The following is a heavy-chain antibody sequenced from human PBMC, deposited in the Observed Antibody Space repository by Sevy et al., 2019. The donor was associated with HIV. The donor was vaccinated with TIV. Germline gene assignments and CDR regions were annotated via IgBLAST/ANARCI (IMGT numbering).Heavy chain of an antibody. CDR3: ARGGGNSEWGYYFDF. CDR2: FYYGGTS. CDR1: GVSISSGTYY. V-gene: IGHV4-39*01. J-gene: IGHJ4*02. D-gene: IGHD2-21*02. Sequence: SETLSLTCTVSGVSISSGTYYWGWIRQPPGKGREGIGNFYYGGTSYYNPSLKSRVTISVDTSNNQFSLNLRSVTAADTAVFYCARGGGNSEWGYYFDFWGQGTLVTVSS.